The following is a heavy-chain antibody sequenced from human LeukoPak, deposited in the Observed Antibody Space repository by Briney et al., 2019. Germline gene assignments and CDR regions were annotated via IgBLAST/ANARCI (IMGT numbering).Heavy chain of an antibody. V-gene: IGHV4-38-2*02. Sequence: SETLSLTCTVSGYSISSGYYWGWIRQPPGKGLEWIGSISQSGSTYYNPSLKSRVTISVDTSKNQFSLRLSSVTAADTAVYYCAKSNGYGLVDIWGQGTMVTVSS. CDR3: AKSNGYGLVDI. J-gene: IGHJ3*02. CDR1: GYSISSGYY. CDR2: ISQSGST. D-gene: IGHD3-10*01.